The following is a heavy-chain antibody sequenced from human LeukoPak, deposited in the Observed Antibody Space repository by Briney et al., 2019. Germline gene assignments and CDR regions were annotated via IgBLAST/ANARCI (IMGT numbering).Heavy chain of an antibody. V-gene: IGHV3-74*01. CDR1: GFTFSSYW. CDR2: INSDGSST. J-gene: IGHJ5*02. D-gene: IGHD1-26*01. CDR3: ARGVGVTWRTAYNWFDP. Sequence: GGSLRLSCAASGFTFSSYWMHWVRQAPGKGLVWVSGINSDGSSTSYADSVKGRFTISRDNDKNTLYLQMNSLRAEDTGVYFCARGVGVTWRTAYNWFDPWGQGTLVTVSS.